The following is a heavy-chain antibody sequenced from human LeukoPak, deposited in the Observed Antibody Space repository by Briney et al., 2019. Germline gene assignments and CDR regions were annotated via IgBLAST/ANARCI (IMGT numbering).Heavy chain of an antibody. CDR1: GGSISSYY. V-gene: IGHV4-59*01. D-gene: IGHD2-2*01. CDR2: IYYSGST. J-gene: IGHJ6*03. Sequence: SETLSLTCTVSGGSISSYYWSWIRQPPGKGLEWIGYIYYSGSTNYNPSLKSRVTISVDTSKNQFSLKLSSVTAADTAVYYCARVWGNYCSSTSCYQLYYYYYMDFWGKGNTVTVSS. CDR3: ARVWGNYCSSTSCYQLYYYYYMDF.